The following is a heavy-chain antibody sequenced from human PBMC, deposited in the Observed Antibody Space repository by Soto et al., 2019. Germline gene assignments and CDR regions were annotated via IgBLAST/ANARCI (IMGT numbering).Heavy chain of an antibody. V-gene: IGHV3-7*01. Sequence: GGSLRLSRAGSGFTFSRYWMNWVRQAPGKGLEWVANINQDGSEENYVDSVRGRFTSSRDNAKKSLNLQMNSLRADDTAVYYCARGLEVGAYDYWGQGALVTVSS. CDR1: GFTFSRYW. D-gene: IGHD1-26*01. CDR3: ARGLEVGAYDY. CDR2: INQDGSEE. J-gene: IGHJ4*02.